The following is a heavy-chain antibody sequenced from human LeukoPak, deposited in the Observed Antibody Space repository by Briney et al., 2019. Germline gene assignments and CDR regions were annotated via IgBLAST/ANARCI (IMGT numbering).Heavy chain of an antibody. D-gene: IGHD5-12*01. CDR1: GGSISSGPYY. J-gene: IGHJ3*02. Sequence: SETLSLTCTVSGGSISSGPYYWGWIRQPPGKGREWIGSIYYSGTTFYMPSLKSRVTISVDTSKNQFSLRLTSVTAADTAVYYCAGHENIVATGGAFDIWGQGTMVTVSS. CDR2: IYYSGTT. V-gene: IGHV4-39*01. CDR3: AGHENIVATGGAFDI.